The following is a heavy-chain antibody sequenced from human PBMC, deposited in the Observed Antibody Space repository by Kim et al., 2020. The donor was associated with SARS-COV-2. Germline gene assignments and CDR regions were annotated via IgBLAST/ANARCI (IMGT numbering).Heavy chain of an antibody. V-gene: IGHV3-30*01. Sequence: DSVESRFTISRDNSKNTLYLQMNSLGAEDTAVYYCARDRWIVGAKDLGYWGQGTLVTVSS. J-gene: IGHJ4*02. D-gene: IGHD1-26*01. CDR3: ARDRWIVGAKDLGY.